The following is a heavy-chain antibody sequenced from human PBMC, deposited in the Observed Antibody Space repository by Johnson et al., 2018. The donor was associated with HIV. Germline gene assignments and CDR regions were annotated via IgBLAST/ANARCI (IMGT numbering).Heavy chain of an antibody. V-gene: IGHV3-30*04. CDR3: ARDQSSRQAFDI. CDR2: ISYDGSNK. D-gene: IGHD6-6*01. Sequence: QMQLVESGGGLVQPGGSLRLSCAASGFTFSSYAMHWVRQAPGKGLEWVAVISYDGSNKYYADSVTGRFTISIDNYKKTLYLQMNSLRAEDTAVYYCARDQSSRQAFDILGQGTMVTVSS. CDR1: GFTFSSYA. J-gene: IGHJ3*02.